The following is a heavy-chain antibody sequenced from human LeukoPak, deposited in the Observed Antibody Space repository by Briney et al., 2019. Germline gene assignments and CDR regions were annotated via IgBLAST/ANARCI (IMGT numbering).Heavy chain of an antibody. CDR3: AKAHSSSWYNPFDY. V-gene: IGHV3-23*01. CDR1: GFTFSSYA. Sequence: GGSLRLSCAASGFTFSSYAMSWVRQAPGKELEWVSAISGSGGSTYYADSVKGRFTISRDNSKNTLYLQMNSLRAEDTAVYYCAKAHSSSWYNPFDYWGQGTLVTVSS. D-gene: IGHD6-13*01. J-gene: IGHJ4*02. CDR2: ISGSGGST.